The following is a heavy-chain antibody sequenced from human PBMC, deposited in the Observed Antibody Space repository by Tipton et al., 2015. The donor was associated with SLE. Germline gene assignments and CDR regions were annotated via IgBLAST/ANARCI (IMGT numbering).Heavy chain of an antibody. D-gene: IGHD2-2*01. J-gene: IGHJ5*02. CDR3: ARAKRSSTTWGYWFDP. CDR2: IYNNGNT. CDR1: GASISSHY. V-gene: IGHV4-59*11. Sequence: LTCTVSGASISSHYWNWIRQPPGKGLEWIGNIYNNGNTNYNPSLKSRVTISVDTSRNQFFLKLSSVTAADTALYYCARAKRSSTTWGYWFDPWGQGTLATVSS.